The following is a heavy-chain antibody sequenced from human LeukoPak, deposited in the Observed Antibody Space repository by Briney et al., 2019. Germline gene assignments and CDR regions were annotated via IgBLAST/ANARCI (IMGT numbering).Heavy chain of an antibody. D-gene: IGHD6-19*01. CDR2: IRHDGSYQ. J-gene: IGHJ4*02. Sequence: PGGSLRLSCAASRFTFSSYGMHWVRQTPGKGLEWVAFIRHDGSYQQYADSVKGRFIVSRDNSKDTVYLQMNSLRTEDTAVYYCAKNRDSSDYPRDFDYWGQGTLVTVSS. V-gene: IGHV3-30*02. CDR1: RFTFSSYG. CDR3: AKNRDSSDYPRDFDY.